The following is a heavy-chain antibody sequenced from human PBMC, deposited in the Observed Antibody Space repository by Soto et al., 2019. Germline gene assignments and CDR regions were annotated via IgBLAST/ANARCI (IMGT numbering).Heavy chain of an antibody. Sequence: QITLKESGPTLVKPTQTLTLTCTFSGFSLSTSGVGVGWIRQPPGKALEWLALIYWNDDKRYSPSLKSRLTITKHPSKNQLVLTRTNMDPVDAATYYCAHTLQNSDFGSGYYSPPWTNWFDPRGQGTLVTVSS. D-gene: IGHD3-3*01. V-gene: IGHV2-5*01. CDR2: IYWNDDK. CDR3: AHTLQNSDFGSGYYSPPWTNWFDP. J-gene: IGHJ5*02. CDR1: GFSLSTSGVG.